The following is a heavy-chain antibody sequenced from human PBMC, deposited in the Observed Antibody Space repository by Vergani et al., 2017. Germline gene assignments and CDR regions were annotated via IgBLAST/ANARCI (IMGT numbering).Heavy chain of an antibody. CDR2: TWYDGNNK. D-gene: IGHD1-14*01. CDR1: GFTFNQYG. Sequence: VQLVESGGGVVQPGRSLRLSCAASGFTFNQYGMHWVRQAPGKGLEWVAVTWYDGNNKQYADSVKGRFTISRDNSNSTMYLQMNSLRDEDTGVYYCARDLRLLYNRFDPWGQGTLVTVSS. V-gene: IGHV3-33*01. J-gene: IGHJ5*02. CDR3: ARDLRLLYNRFDP.